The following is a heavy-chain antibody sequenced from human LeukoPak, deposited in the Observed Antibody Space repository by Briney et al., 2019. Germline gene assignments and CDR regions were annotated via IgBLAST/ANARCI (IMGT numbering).Heavy chain of an antibody. V-gene: IGHV1-69*05. Sequence: GASVKVSCKASGGTFSSYAISWVRQAPGQGLEWMGGIIPIFGTANYAQKFQGRVTMTTDTSTSTAYMELRSLRSDDTAVYYCARRHADWNVALDYWSQGTLVTVSS. D-gene: IGHD1-1*01. J-gene: IGHJ4*02. CDR1: GGTFSSYA. CDR2: IIPIFGTA. CDR3: ARRHADWNVALDY.